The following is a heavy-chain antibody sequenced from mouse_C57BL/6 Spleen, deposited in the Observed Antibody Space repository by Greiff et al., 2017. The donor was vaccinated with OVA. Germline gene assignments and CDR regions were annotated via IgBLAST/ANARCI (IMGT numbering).Heavy chain of an antibody. D-gene: IGHD3-2*02. V-gene: IGHV1-76*01. J-gene: IGHJ2*01. CDR3: ARGDSSGLYYFDY. CDR1: GYTFTDYY. Sequence: QVQLQQSGAELVRPGASVKLSCKASGYTFTDYYINWVKQRPGQGLEWIARIYPGSGNTYYNEKFKGKATLTAEKSSSTAYMQLSSLTSEDSAVYFCARGDSSGLYYFDYWGQGTTLTVSS. CDR2: IYPGSGNT.